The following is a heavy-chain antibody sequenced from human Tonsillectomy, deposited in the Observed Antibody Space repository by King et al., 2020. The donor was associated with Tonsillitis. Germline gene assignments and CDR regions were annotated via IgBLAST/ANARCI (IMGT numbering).Heavy chain of an antibody. CDR2: INSDGSST. CDR1: RFTFSSYW. D-gene: IGHD3-10*01. V-gene: IGHV3-74*01. CDR3: ARDICGEALDI. Sequence: QLVQSGGGLVQPGGSLRLSCVASRFTFSSYWMHWVRQAPGKGLVWVSRINSDGSSTNYADSVKGRFTISRDNAKNTLYLQMNSLSAEDTAVYYCARDICGEALDIWGQGTMVTVSS. J-gene: IGHJ3*02.